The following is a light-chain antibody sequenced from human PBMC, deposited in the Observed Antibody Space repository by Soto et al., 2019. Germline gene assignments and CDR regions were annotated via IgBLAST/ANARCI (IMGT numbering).Light chain of an antibody. CDR3: QQHSNWPRT. CDR2: EAS. CDR1: QSVGTY. J-gene: IGKJ1*01. Sequence: ENVFTQSPGILSLSPGERATLSSRARQSVGTYLASYQQKPGQAPRHLIFEASKRATGIPARFSGSGSGTDFTLTISSLETEDLAVYYCQQHSNWPRTFGQGTKVDIK. V-gene: IGKV3-11*01.